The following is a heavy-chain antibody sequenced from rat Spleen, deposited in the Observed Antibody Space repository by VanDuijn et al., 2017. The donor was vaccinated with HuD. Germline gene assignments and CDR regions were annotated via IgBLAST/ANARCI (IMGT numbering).Heavy chain of an antibody. CDR3: TRTGTFDY. CDR2: ITNASGRT. Sequence: EVQLVETGGGLVQPGRSLKLSCVASGFTFNNYWMPWIRQAPGRGLEWVASITNASGRTYYSDFVKDRFTISRDNAQSALYLHMNSLRSEDTATYYCTRTGTFDYWGQGVMVTVSS. V-gene: IGHV5-31*01. CDR1: GFTFNNYW. J-gene: IGHJ2*01. D-gene: IGHD5-1*01.